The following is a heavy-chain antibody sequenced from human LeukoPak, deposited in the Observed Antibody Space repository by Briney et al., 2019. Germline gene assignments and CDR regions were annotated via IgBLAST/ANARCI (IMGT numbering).Heavy chain of an antibody. CDR3: ARPGSGSYYSLGY. CDR2: IYPGDSDT. Sequence: GESLKISCKGSGYSFTSYWIGWVRQMPGKGLEWMGLIYPGDSDTRYSPSFQGQVTISVDKSITTAYLQWSSLEASDTAIYYCARPGSGSYYSLGYWGQGTLVTVSS. D-gene: IGHD3-10*01. V-gene: IGHV5-51*01. J-gene: IGHJ4*02. CDR1: GYSFTSYW.